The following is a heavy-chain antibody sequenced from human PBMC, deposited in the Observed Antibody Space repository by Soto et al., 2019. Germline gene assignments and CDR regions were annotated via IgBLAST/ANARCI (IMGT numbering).Heavy chain of an antibody. CDR1: GFTFSSYA. V-gene: IGHV3-23*01. CDR3: LAGRTWGSYLPFQY. CDR2: ISGSGGST. D-gene: IGHD3-16*02. Sequence: GGSLRLSCAASGFTFSSYAMSWVRQAPGKGLEWVSAISGSGGSTYYADSVKGRFTISRDNSKNTLYLQMNSLRAEDTAVYYCLAGRTWGSYLPFQYCGQGTLVTVSS. J-gene: IGHJ1*01.